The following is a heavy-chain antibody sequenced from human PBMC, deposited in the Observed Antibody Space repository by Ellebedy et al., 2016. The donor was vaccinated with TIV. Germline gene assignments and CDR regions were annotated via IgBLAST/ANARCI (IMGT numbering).Heavy chain of an antibody. J-gene: IGHJ4*02. CDR1: GYSFATYW. CDR3: ALHETAFTTFLAH. D-gene: IGHD3-10*02. Sequence: PGGSLRLSCKGSGYSFATYWISWVRQMPGKGLEWMGRIDHSDTYTNYSPSFQGHVTISADKYISTAYLQWTSLKASDTAIYCCALHETAFTTFLAHWGQGTLVTVSS. V-gene: IGHV5-10-1*01. CDR2: IDHSDTYT.